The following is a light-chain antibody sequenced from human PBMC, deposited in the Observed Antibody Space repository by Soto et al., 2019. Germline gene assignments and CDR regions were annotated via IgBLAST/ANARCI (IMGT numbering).Light chain of an antibody. CDR1: SSDVGGYNY. CDR3: VSWDDALRGHG. Sequence: QSVLTQPPSASGSPGQSVTISCTGTSSDVGGYNYVSWYQQYPGKAPKLMIYEVSKRPSGVPDRFSGSKSGTSASLAIRGLRSEDEADYYCVSWDDALRGHGVGTGTKV. V-gene: IGLV2-8*01. CDR2: EVS. J-gene: IGLJ1*01.